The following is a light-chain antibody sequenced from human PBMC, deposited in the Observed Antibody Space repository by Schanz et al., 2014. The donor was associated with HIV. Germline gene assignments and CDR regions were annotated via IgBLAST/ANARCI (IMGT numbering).Light chain of an antibody. V-gene: IGLV2-14*03. Sequence: QSALTQPASVSGSPGQSITISCTGTSSDVGGYNYVSWYQQHPGKAPKLMIYDVSNRPSGVSNRFSGSKSGNTASLTISGLQAEDEGDYFCQSFDTKLSGVVFGGGTKLTVL. J-gene: IGLJ2*01. CDR3: QSFDTKLSGVV. CDR2: DVS. CDR1: SSDVGGYNY.